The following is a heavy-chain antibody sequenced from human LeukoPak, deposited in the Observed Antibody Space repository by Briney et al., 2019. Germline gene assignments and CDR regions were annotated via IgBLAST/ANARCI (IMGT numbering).Heavy chain of an antibody. J-gene: IGHJ4*02. Sequence: ASVKVSCKASGYTFTSYYMHWVRQAPGQGLEWMGVINPSGGSTSYAQKFQGRVTMTRDTSTSTVYMELSSLRSEDTAVYYCARVGEMATIAGYWGQGTLVTVSS. CDR2: INPSGGST. CDR1: GYTFTSYY. D-gene: IGHD5-24*01. CDR3: ARVGEMATIAGY. V-gene: IGHV1-46*01.